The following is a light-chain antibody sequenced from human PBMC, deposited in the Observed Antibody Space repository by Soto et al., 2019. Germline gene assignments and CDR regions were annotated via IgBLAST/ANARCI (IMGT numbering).Light chain of an antibody. CDR2: GNS. Sequence: QSVLTQPPSVSGAPGQRVTLSCTGSSSNIGSGYDVHRYQPLPGPTPQLLIYGNSNRPSGVPDRFSGSKSGTSASRAITGLQAEDEAEYDCQSYDSSLSSGAFGGGTKLTVL. V-gene: IGLV1-40*01. J-gene: IGLJ3*02. CDR1: SSNIGSGYD. CDR3: QSYDSSLSSGA.